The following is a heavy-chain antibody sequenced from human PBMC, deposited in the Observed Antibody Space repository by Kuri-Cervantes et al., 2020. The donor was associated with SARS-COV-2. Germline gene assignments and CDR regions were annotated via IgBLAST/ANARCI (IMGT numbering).Heavy chain of an antibody. CDR2: IYTSGST. V-gene: IGHV4-4*07. J-gene: IGHJ5*02. D-gene: IGHD2-2*01. Sequence: SETLSLTCTVSGGSISSYYWSWIRQPAGKGLEWIGRIYTSGSTNYNPSLKSRVTMSADTSKNQFSLKLSSVTAADTAVYYCAKDIGVVPAASTLAWFDPWGQGTLVTVSS. CDR3: AKDIGVVPAASTLAWFDP. CDR1: GGSISSYY.